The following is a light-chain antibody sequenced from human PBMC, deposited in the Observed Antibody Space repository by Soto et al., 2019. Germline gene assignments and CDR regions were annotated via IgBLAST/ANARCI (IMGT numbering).Light chain of an antibody. CDR1: QNIRNW. V-gene: IGKV1-5*01. CDR2: DAS. J-gene: IGKJ5*01. CDR3: QLYNTYST. Sequence: DIQMSQSPSSLSASVGDSFTITFRASQNIRNWLAWYQQKPGKAPNPLIYDASSLKSGVPARFSGSGSGTEFTLTISSLQPDDFATYYCQLYNTYSTFGQGTRLEI.